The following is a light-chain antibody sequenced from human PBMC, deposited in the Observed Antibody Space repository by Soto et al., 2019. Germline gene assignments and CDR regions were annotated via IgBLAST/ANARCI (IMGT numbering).Light chain of an antibody. CDR3: QQYYTTPLT. Sequence: DIVMTQSPDSLAVSLGERATINCKSSQSVLYNSNNKNYLAWYQQKPGQPPKLLIYCASTRESGVPDRFSGSGSGTDFTLTISNLQAEDVAVYYCQQYYTTPLTFGGGTKVEIK. V-gene: IGKV4-1*01. CDR2: CAS. CDR1: QSVLYNSNNKNY. J-gene: IGKJ4*01.